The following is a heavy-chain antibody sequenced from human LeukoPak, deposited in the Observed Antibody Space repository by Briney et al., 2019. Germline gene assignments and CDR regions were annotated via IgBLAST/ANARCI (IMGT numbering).Heavy chain of an antibody. CDR3: ARAITINFDY. J-gene: IGHJ4*02. CDR1: GGSISSGSYY. D-gene: IGHD3-3*01. CDR2: IYTSGST. V-gene: IGHV4-61*02. Sequence: SETLSLTCTVSGGSISSGSYYWSWIRQPAGKGLEWIGRIYTSGSTNYNPSLKSRVTISVDTSKNQFSLKLSSVTVADTAVYYCARAITINFDYWGQGTLVTVSS.